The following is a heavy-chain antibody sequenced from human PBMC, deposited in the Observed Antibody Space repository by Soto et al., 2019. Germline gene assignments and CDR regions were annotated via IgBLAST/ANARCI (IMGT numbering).Heavy chain of an antibody. CDR2: IWYDGSNK. CDR1: GFTFRTYR. CDR3: ARDLTGTSLDV. Sequence: GGSLRLFCAASGFTFRTYRLNWARQAPGKGLEWVAVIWYDGSNKYYADSVKGRFTISRDNSKNTLYLQMNSLRAEDTAVYYCARDLTGTSLDVWGQGTTVTVSS. J-gene: IGHJ6*02. V-gene: IGHV3-33*01. D-gene: IGHD1-20*01.